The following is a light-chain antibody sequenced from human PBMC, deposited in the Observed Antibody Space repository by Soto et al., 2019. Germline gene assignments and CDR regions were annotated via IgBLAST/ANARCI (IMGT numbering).Light chain of an antibody. CDR1: SSDVGSYSL. CDR3: CSYAGTDTYV. CDR2: EGS. V-gene: IGLV2-23*01. J-gene: IGLJ1*01. Sequence: QSALTQPASVSGSPGQSITISCTGTSSDVGSYSLVSWYQQHPGKAPKLMIYEGSKRPSGVSNRFSGSKSGNTASLTISGLQAEDEADYYCCSYAGTDTYVFGTGTKLT.